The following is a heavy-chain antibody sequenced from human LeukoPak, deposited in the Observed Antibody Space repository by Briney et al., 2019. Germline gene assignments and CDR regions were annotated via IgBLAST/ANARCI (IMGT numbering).Heavy chain of an antibody. CDR1: GDSFSGYY. J-gene: IGHJ6*03. D-gene: IGHD3-10*01. CDR2: INHVGRT. CDR3: ARLGGYGRFGELFLSRKYYYYMDV. Sequence: SETLSLTCAVYGDSFSGYYWAWIRQPPGKGLEWIGEINHVGRTNYNPSLKSRVSMSVDTSKSQFSLNLNSVTAAGTAVYYCARLGGYGRFGELFLSRKYYYYMDVWGKGTTVTISS. V-gene: IGHV4-34*01.